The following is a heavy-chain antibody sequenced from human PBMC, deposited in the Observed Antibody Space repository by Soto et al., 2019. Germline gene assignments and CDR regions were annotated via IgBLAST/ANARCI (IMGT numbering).Heavy chain of an antibody. CDR1: GFTFSNAW. V-gene: IGHV3-15*07. CDR3: TTDRSSWPDAFDI. D-gene: IGHD6-13*01. CDR2: IKSKTDGGTT. J-gene: IGHJ3*02. Sequence: GGSLRLSCAASGFTFSNAWMNWVRQAPGKGLEWVGRIKSKTDGGTTDYAAPVKGRFTISRDDSKNTLYLQMNSLKTEDTAVYYCTTDRSSWPDAFDIWGQGTMVTVSS.